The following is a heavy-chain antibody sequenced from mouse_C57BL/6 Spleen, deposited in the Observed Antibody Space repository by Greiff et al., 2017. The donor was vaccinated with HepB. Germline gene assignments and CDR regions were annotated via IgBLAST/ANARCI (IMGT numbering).Heavy chain of an antibody. CDR3: SRSYYYGSNHWYFDV. D-gene: IGHD1-1*01. V-gene: IGHV7-3*01. Sequence: EVMLVESGGGLVQPGGSLSLSCAASGFTFTDYYMSWVRQPPGKALEWLGFIRNKANGYTTEYSASVKGRFTISRDNSKSILYLQMNALRAEDSATYYWSRSYYYGSNHWYFDVWGTGTTVTVSS. CDR1: GFTFTDYY. J-gene: IGHJ1*03. CDR2: IRNKANGYTT.